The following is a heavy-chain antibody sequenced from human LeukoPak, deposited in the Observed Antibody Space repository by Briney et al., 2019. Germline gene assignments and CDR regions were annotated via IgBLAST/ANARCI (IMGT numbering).Heavy chain of an antibody. Sequence: PSETLSLTCSVSGGSISSYYWSWIRQPPGKGLEWIGYIYYSGSTNYNPSLKSRVTISVDTSKNQFSLKLSSVTAADTAVYYCAREGGDFLFDYWGQGTLVTVSS. CDR3: AREGGDFLFDY. V-gene: IGHV4-59*01. J-gene: IGHJ4*02. CDR2: IYYSGST. CDR1: GGSISSYY. D-gene: IGHD2-21*02.